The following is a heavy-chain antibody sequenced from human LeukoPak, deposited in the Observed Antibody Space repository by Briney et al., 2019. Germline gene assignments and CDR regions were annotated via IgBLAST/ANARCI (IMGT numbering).Heavy chain of an antibody. D-gene: IGHD3-10*01. CDR2: IIPIFGTA. Sequence: SVKVSCKASGGTFSSYAISWVRQAPGQGLEWMGGIIPIFGTANYAQKFQGRVTITADKSTSTAYMELSSLRSEDTAVYYCARERYYGSGSYLGGLDYWGQGTLVAVSS. V-gene: IGHV1-69*06. J-gene: IGHJ4*02. CDR3: ARERYYGSGSYLGGLDY. CDR1: GGTFSSYA.